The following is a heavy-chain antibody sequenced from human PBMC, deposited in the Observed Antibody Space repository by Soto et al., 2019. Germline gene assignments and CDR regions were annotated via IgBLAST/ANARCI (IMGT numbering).Heavy chain of an antibody. V-gene: IGHV4-39*01. CDR3: ASWLDYVWGSYRKFDLYFDY. J-gene: IGHJ4*02. CDR2: IYYSGST. Sequence: SETLSLTCTVSGGSISSSSYYWGWIRQPPGKGLEWIGSIYYSGSTYYNPSLKSRVTISVDTSKNQFSLKLSSVTAADTAVYYCASWLDYVWGSYRKFDLYFDYWGQGTLVTVSS. CDR1: GGSISSSSYY. D-gene: IGHD3-16*02.